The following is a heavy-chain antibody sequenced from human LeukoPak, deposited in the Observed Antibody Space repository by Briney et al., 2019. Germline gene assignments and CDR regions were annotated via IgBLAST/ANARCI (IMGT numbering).Heavy chain of an antibody. CDR2: IYSGGST. Sequence: GGSLRLSCAASGFTVSSNYMSWVRQAPGKGLEWVSVIYSGGSTYYADSVKGRFTISRDNFKNTLYLQMNSLRAEDTAVYYCARREGYYPYDVGAFDIWGQGTMVTVSS. J-gene: IGHJ3*02. D-gene: IGHD3-10*01. V-gene: IGHV3-66*04. CDR3: ARREGYYPYDVGAFDI. CDR1: GFTVSSNY.